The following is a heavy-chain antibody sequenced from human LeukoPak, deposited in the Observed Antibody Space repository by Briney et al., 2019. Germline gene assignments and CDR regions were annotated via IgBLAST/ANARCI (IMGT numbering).Heavy chain of an antibody. V-gene: IGHV3-30*18. CDR2: ISYDGSNK. J-gene: IGHJ4*02. Sequence: GGSLRLSCAASGFTFSSYGMPWVRQAPGKGLEWVAVISYDGSNKYYADSVKGRFTISRDNSKNTLYLQMNSLRAEDTAVYYCAKDSSGYSLDYWGQGTLVTVSS. D-gene: IGHD3-22*01. CDR3: AKDSSGYSLDY. CDR1: GFTFSSYG.